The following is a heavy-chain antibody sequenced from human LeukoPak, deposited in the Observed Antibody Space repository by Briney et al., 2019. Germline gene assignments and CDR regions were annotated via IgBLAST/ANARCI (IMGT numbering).Heavy chain of an antibody. J-gene: IGHJ4*02. V-gene: IGHV1-46*01. CDR2: INPSGGST. CDR3: ARDLAVTTGLDY. D-gene: IGHD4-17*01. CDR1: GYTFTGYY. Sequence: ASVKVSCKASGYTFTGYYMHWVRQAPGQGLEWMGIINPSGGSTSYAQKFQGRVTMTRDTSTSTVYMELSSLRSEDTAVYYCARDLAVTTGLDYWGQGTLVTVSS.